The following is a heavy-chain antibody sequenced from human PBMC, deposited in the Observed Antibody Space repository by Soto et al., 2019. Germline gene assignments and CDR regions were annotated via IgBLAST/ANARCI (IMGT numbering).Heavy chain of an antibody. CDR2: ISGSDDST. D-gene: IGHD2-8*02. CDR3: VKDWTGDTCPCMDV. V-gene: IGHV3-23*01. J-gene: IGHJ6*01. CDR1: GFTFNNYA. Sequence: EVQLLESGGGLVQPGGSLRLSCAASGFTFNNYAMTWVRQAPGKGLEWVSTISGSDDSTYYADSVKGRLTISRDNSKNAPYLPMSSLRAEDTALYYCVKDWTGDTCPCMDVWGQGTTVTVSS.